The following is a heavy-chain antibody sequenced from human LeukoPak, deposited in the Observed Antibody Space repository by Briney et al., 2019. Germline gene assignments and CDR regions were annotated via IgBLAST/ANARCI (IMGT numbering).Heavy chain of an antibody. V-gene: IGHV1-2*02. CDR3: ARGRYYYGSGSSFDY. CDR1: GYTXTGYY. J-gene: IGHJ4*02. Sequence: GASVKVSCKASGYTXTGYYMHGVRQAPGQGLEWMGWINPNSGGTNYAQKFQGRVTMTRDTSISTAYMELSRLRSDDTAVYYCARGRYYYGSGSSFDYWGQGTLVTVSS. D-gene: IGHD3-10*01. CDR2: INPNSGGT.